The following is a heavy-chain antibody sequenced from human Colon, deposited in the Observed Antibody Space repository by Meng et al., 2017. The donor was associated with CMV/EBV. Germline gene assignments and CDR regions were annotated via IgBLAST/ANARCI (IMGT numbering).Heavy chain of an antibody. CDR2: ISSDTETI. Sequence: GGSLRLSCEASGFIFSRYSMNWVRQAPGKGLEWVSYISSDTETIKYADSVKGRFTISRDNAKNSVDLLMTSLRAEDTAVYYCTRTFRYYFDFWGQGTLVTVSS. D-gene: IGHD2/OR15-2a*01. J-gene: IGHJ4*02. V-gene: IGHV3-48*04. CDR1: GFIFSRYS. CDR3: TRTFRYYFDF.